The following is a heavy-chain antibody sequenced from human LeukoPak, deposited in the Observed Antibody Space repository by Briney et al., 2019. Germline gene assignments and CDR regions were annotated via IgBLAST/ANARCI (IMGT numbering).Heavy chain of an antibody. Sequence: SETLSLTCAVYGGSFSGYYWSWIRQPPGKGLEWIGEINHSGSTNYNPSLKSRVTISVDTSKNQFSPKLSSVTAADTAVYYCARGGIQLWLRYWGQGTLVTVSS. V-gene: IGHV4-34*01. D-gene: IGHD5-18*01. CDR2: INHSGST. CDR1: GGSFSGYY. CDR3: ARGGIQLWLRY. J-gene: IGHJ4*02.